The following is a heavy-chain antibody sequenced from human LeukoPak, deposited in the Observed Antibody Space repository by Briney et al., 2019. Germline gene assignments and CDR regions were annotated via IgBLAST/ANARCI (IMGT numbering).Heavy chain of an antibody. J-gene: IGHJ4*02. V-gene: IGHV4-39*01. CDR2: IYYSGSA. CDR1: GGSISDTTYY. D-gene: IGHD5-18*01. CDR3: VSPRGFSYGYFDY. Sequence: SETLSLTCIVSGGSISDTTYYWGWIRQPPGKGLEWIGNIYYSGSAYYNPSLKSRVTISADTSKNQFSLTLGSVSATDTAVYYCVSPRGFSYGYFDYWGQGTLVTVSS.